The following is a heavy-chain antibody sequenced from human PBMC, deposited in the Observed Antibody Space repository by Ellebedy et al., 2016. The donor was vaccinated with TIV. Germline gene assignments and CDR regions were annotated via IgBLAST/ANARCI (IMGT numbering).Heavy chain of an antibody. J-gene: IGHJ4*02. Sequence: GESLKISCKGSGYRFTSYWIGWVRQMPGKGLEWMGIIYPGDSDTRYSPSFQGQVTISADKSISTAYLQWSSLKASDTAMYYCARPRYYDSSGYYGPVDYWGQGTLVTVSS. CDR3: ARPRYYDSSGYYGPVDY. CDR2: IYPGDSDT. CDR1: GYRFTSYW. V-gene: IGHV5-51*01. D-gene: IGHD3-22*01.